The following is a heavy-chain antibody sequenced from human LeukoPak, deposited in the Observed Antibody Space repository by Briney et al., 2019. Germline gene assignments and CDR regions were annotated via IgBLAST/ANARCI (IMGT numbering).Heavy chain of an antibody. CDR3: ARSSAGVPFDY. V-gene: IGHV4-39*02. D-gene: IGHD6-13*01. CDR2: ISYSGTT. Sequence: PSETLSLTCTVSGGSISTGSYYWGWVRQPPGKGLEYIGSISYSGTTYYNPCLNSRITISVDTSKNHFSLNLSSVSAADTAVYYCARSSAGVPFDYWGQGTLVTVSS. CDR1: GGSISTGSYY. J-gene: IGHJ4*02.